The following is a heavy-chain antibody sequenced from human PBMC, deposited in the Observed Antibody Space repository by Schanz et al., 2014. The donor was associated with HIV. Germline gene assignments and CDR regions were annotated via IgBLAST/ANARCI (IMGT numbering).Heavy chain of an antibody. Sequence: QVQLVESGGGVVQPGKSLRLSCAASGFTFNTYGMHWVRQAPGKGLEWVALISYDGINKYYGDSVKGRFTISRDNSKNTVYLQMNSLRAEDTAIYYCARDLNVGRHFDYWGQGALVTVSS. CDR3: ARDLNVGRHFDY. J-gene: IGHJ4*02. CDR1: GFTFNTYG. D-gene: IGHD1-26*01. V-gene: IGHV3-30*03. CDR2: ISYDGINK.